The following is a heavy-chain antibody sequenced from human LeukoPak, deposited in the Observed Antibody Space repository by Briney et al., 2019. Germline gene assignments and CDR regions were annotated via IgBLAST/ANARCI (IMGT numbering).Heavy chain of an antibody. CDR1: GGTFSSYA. V-gene: IGHV1-69*05. CDR2: IIPIFGTA. J-gene: IGHJ4*02. Sequence: SVKVSCKASGGTFSSYAISWVRQAPGQGLEWMGRIIPIFGTANYAQKFQGRVTITTDGSTSTAYMELSSLRSEDTAVYYCARGDFWSGSFDYWGQGTLVTVSS. CDR3: ARGDFWSGSFDY. D-gene: IGHD3-3*01.